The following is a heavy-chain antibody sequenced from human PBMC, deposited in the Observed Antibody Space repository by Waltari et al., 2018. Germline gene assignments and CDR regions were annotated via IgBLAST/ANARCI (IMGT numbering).Heavy chain of an antibody. V-gene: IGHV3-23*01. J-gene: IGHJ2*01. CDR1: GFTFSSYA. CDR2: ISGSGGST. CDR3: AKDGFYLPAGVVAATGGWYFDL. D-gene: IGHD2-15*01. Sequence: EVQLLESGGGLVQPGGSLRLSCAASGFTFSSYAMSWVRQAPGKGLEWVSAISGSGGSTYYADSVKGRFTISRDNSKNTLYLQMNSLRAEDTAVYYCAKDGFYLPAGVVAATGGWYFDLWGRGTLVTVSS.